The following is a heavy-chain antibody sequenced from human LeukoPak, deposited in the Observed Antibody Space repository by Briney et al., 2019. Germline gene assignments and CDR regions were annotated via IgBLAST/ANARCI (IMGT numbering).Heavy chain of an antibody. CDR3: ASSKDHYCRY. Sequence: GGSLSLSCAASGFTFSDSWMTWVRQTPGKGLQWVASIHQDAGEKQYLDSVRGRFTISRDNAKSSLYLQVNSLTVDDTGIYYCASSKDHYCRYWGQGTLVTVSS. J-gene: IGHJ4*02. V-gene: IGHV3-7*05. CDR2: IHQDAGEK. CDR1: GFTFSDSW.